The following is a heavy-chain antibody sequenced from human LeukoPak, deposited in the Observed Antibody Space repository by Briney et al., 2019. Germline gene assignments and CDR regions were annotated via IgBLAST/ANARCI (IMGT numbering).Heavy chain of an antibody. J-gene: IGHJ2*01. CDR3: VRDVEWAFDL. D-gene: IGHD1-1*01. CDR1: GFTFDDYA. CDR2: ISWNSGSI. Sequence: GGSLRLSCAASGFTFDDYAMHWVRQAPGKGLEWVSGISWNSGSIGYADSVKGRFTISRDNAKNSLYLQMNSLRVEDTAVYYCVRDVEWAFDLWGRGTLVTVSS. V-gene: IGHV3-9*01.